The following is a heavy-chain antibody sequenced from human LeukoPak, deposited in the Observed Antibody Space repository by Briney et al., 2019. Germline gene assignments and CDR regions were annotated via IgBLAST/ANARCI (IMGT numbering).Heavy chain of an antibody. V-gene: IGHV1-2*02. CDR2: INPNNGDT. CDR1: EYAFIAYY. J-gene: IGHJ4*02. Sequence: ASVKVSCKASEYAFIAYYIHWLRQAPGQGLECLGWINPNNGDTNYAQKFQGRVTMTRDTSISTAYMELGSLRSDDTAVYYCARDLRIYKAGDSWYFFDYWGQGTPVTVSS. D-gene: IGHD6-13*01. CDR3: ARDLRIYKAGDSWYFFDY.